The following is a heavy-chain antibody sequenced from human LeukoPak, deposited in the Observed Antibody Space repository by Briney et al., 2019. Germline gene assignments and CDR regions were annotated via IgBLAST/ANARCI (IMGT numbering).Heavy chain of an antibody. V-gene: IGHV3-21*01. CDR2: ISSSSSYI. D-gene: IGHD3-22*01. Sequence: PGGSLRLSCAASGFTFSSYSMNWVRQAPGKGLEWVSSISSSSSYIYYADSVKGRFTISRDNAKNKLNLQMNSLRAEDTAVYYCARDLGQYYDTSDNWFDPWGQGTLVTVSS. CDR3: ARDLGQYYDTSDNWFDP. J-gene: IGHJ5*02. CDR1: GFTFSSYS.